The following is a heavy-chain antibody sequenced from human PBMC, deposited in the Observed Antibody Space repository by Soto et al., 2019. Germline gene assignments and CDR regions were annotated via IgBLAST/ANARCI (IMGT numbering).Heavy chain of an antibody. CDR2: ISHGGGI. CDR3: ARVDTTVTAPHFDY. Sequence: QVQLQQWGAGLLKPSETLSLTCAVYGGSFTAYFWGWVRQPPGKGLEWIGEISHGGGIKYNPSLKSRVTMSVDTSKNQVSLNLNSVTAADTAVYYCARVDTTVTAPHFDYWGQGILATVSA. CDR1: GGSFTAYF. J-gene: IGHJ4*02. D-gene: IGHD4-17*01. V-gene: IGHV4-34*01.